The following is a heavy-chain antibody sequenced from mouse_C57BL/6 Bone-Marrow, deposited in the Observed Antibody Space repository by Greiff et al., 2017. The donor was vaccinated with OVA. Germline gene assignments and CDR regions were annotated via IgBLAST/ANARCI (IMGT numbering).Heavy chain of an antibody. V-gene: IGHV1-54*01. CDR2: INPGSGGT. J-gene: IGHJ2*01. D-gene: IGHD2-5*01. CDR1: GYAFTNYL. CDR3: ARGGLYQLRDYFDY. Sequence: VQLQQSGAELVRPGTSVKVSCKASGYAFTNYLIEWVKQRPGQGLEWIGVINPGSGGTNYNEKFKGKATLTADKSSSTAYMQLSSLTSEDSAVYFCARGGLYQLRDYFDYWGQSTTLTVSS.